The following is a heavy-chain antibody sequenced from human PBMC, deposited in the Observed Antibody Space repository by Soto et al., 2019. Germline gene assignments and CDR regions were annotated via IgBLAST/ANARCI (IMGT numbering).Heavy chain of an antibody. J-gene: IGHJ4*02. Sequence: SETLSLTCAVYGGSFSGYYWSWIRQPPGKGLEWIGEINHSGSTNYNPSLKSRVTISVDTSKNQFSLKLSSVTAADTAVYYCARGAPEAWELLKFWGQGTPVTVSS. CDR1: GGSFSGYY. CDR2: INHSGST. CDR3: ARGAPEAWELLKF. D-gene: IGHD1-26*01. V-gene: IGHV4-34*01.